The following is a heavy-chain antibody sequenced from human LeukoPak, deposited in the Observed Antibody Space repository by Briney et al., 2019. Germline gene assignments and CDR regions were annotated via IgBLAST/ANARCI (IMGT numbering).Heavy chain of an antibody. J-gene: IGHJ4*02. Sequence: SETLSLTCVVSGGSISSSNWWSWVRQPPEKGLEWIGEISHDGSTNYNPSLKSRVTISVDTSKNQFSLKLSSVTAADTAVYYCARGMGATDYWGQGTLVTVSS. CDR3: ARGMGATDY. V-gene: IGHV4-4*02. CDR1: GGSISSSNW. D-gene: IGHD1-26*01. CDR2: ISHDGST.